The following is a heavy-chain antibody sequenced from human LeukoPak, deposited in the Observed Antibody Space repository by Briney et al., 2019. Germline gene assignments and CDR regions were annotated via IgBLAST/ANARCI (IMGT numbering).Heavy chain of an antibody. V-gene: IGHV3-23*05. Sequence: GGSLRLSCAASGFTFSSYAMSWVRQAPGKGLEWVSFIYSGTIHYSDSVKGRFTISRDNSKNTLYLQMNSLRAEDTAVYYCARRAGAYSHPYDYWGQGTLVTVSS. CDR1: GFTFSSYA. CDR3: ARRAGAYSHPYDY. J-gene: IGHJ4*02. D-gene: IGHD4/OR15-4a*01. CDR2: IYSGTI.